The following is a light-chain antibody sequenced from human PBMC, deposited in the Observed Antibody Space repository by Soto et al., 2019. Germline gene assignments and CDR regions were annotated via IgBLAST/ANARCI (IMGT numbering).Light chain of an antibody. J-gene: IGKJ4*01. V-gene: IGKV3-15*01. CDR1: QSVNRN. CDR2: GAS. Sequence: EIVMTQSPATLSVSPGERATLSCRASQSVNRNLAWYRQKPGQAPRLLISGASTRATGVPARFSGSGSGTEFTPTISSLQSEDSGIYYCQQYNFWPLLTFGGGTKVEIK. CDR3: QQYNFWPLLT.